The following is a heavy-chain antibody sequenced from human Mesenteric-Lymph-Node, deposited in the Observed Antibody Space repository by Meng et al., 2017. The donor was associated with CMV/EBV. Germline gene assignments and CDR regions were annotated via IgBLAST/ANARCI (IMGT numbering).Heavy chain of an antibody. Sequence: SGTGFPAYSITWLRQMPGKGLAWLGRIAPSDSYTNYSPSFQGHVTISADKSISTAYLQWSSLKAADTAIYYCARLAKGGVVAATPPDFWGQGTLVTVSS. CDR1: GTGFPAYS. CDR3: ARLAKGGVVAATPPDF. D-gene: IGHD2-15*01. V-gene: IGHV5-10-1*01. CDR2: IAPSDSYT. J-gene: IGHJ4*02.